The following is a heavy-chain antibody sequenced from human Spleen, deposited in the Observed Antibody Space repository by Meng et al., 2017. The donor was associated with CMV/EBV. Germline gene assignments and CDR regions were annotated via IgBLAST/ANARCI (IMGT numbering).Heavy chain of an antibody. V-gene: IGHV3-30*02. CDR3: AKVQSGYDTLYYYYGMDV. D-gene: IGHD5-12*01. CDR2: IRYDGSNK. Sequence: GGSLRLSCAASGFTFSSYGMHWVRQAPGKGLEWVAFIRYDGSNKYYADSVKGRFTISRDNSKNTLYLQMNSLRAEDTAVYYCAKVQSGYDTLYYYYGMDVWDQGTTVTVSS. CDR1: GFTFSSYG. J-gene: IGHJ6*02.